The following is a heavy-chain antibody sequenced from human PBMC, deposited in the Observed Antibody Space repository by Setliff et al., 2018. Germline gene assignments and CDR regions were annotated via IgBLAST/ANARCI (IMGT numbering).Heavy chain of an antibody. J-gene: IGHJ3*02. CDR3: ARDRFYNSWSGTSITAPHDAFDI. D-gene: IGHD3-3*01. Sequence: ASVKVSCKASGYTFTSYGFSWVRQAPGQGLEWMGIINPSGGLTKYAQKFQGRVTMTSDTSTNTVYLEVSSLRSEDTAVYFCARDRFYNSWSGTSITAPHDAFDIWGQGTMVT. CDR2: INPSGGLT. V-gene: IGHV1-46*03. CDR1: GYTFTSYG.